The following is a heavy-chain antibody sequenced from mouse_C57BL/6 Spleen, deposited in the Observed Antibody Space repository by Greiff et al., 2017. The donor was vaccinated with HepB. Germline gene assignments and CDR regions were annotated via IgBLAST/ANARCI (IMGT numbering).Heavy chain of an antibody. CDR1: GYTFTDYY. CDR3: ARGRGNPYYAMDY. V-gene: IGHV1-19*01. Sequence: EVQLQQSGPVLVKPGASVKMSCKASGYTFTDYYMNWVKQSHGKSLEWIGVINPYNGGTSYNQKFKGKATLTVDKSSSTAYMELNSLTSEDSAVYYCARGRGNPYYAMDYWGQGTSVTVSS. CDR2: INPYNGGT. D-gene: IGHD2-1*01. J-gene: IGHJ4*01.